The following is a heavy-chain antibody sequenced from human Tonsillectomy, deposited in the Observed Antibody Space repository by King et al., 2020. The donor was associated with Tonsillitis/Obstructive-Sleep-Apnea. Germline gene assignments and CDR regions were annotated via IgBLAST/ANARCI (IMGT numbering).Heavy chain of an antibody. CDR2: ISYDGSNK. J-gene: IGHJ4*02. CDR1: GFTFSSYG. V-gene: IGHV3-30*03. Sequence: VQLVESGGGVVQPGRSLRLSCAASGFTFSSYGMHWVRQAPGKGLEWVAVISYDGSNKNYVDSVKGRFTISRDNSKNTLYLQMNSLRAEDTAVYYCATGPRPNYYDSSGPKRNTPEYYFDFWGQGTLDTVPS. CDR3: ATGPRPNYYDSSGPKRNTPEYYFDF. D-gene: IGHD3-22*01.